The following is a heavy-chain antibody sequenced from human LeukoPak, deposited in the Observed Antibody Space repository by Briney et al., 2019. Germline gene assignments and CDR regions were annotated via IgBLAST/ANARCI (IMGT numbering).Heavy chain of an antibody. D-gene: IGHD4-17*01. CDR3: ARGDLGRKYGDYSSAEYFQH. CDR2: IYYSGST. J-gene: IGHJ1*01. Sequence: SETLSLTCTVSGGSISSYYWSWIRQPPGKGLEWIGYIYYSGSTNYNPSLKSRVTISVGTSKNQFSLKLSSVTAADTAVYYCARGDLGRKYGDYSSAEYFQHWGQGTLVTVSS. CDR1: GGSISSYY. V-gene: IGHV4-59*01.